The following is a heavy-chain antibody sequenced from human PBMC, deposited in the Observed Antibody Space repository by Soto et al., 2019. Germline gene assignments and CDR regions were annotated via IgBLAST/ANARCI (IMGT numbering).Heavy chain of an antibody. CDR3: ARFGSISKVPAADFDY. V-gene: IGHV3-20*01. Sequence: EVQLVESGGGVVRPGGSLRLSCAASGCTFDDYGMSWVRKAPGKGLEWVSGITWNGGSTGYADSVKGRFTISRENAKNSLYLQMNSLRAEATALYHCARFGSISKVPAADFDYWGQGTLVTFSS. CDR1: GCTFDDYG. J-gene: IGHJ4*02. D-gene: IGHD2-2*01. CDR2: ITWNGGST.